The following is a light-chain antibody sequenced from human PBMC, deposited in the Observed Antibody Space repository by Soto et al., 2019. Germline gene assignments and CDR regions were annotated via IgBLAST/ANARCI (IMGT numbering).Light chain of an antibody. Sequence: VMTQTPLSSPVTVGQPASISCSSSQSLLHSDVNTYLGWLQQRPGQPPRLLIYKVSNRFSGVPHRFGGSGAGTDYTRKISSVDAEDVGFYDYLQGTHFPFTFGGGTKVEIK. CDR3: LQGTHFPFT. CDR2: KVS. V-gene: IGKV2-24*01. J-gene: IGKJ4*01. CDR1: QSLLHSDVNTY.